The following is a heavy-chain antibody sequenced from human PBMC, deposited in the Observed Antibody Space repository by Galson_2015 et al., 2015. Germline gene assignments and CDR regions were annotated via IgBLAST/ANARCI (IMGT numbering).Heavy chain of an antibody. CDR2: ISWNSGSI. V-gene: IGHV3-9*01. J-gene: IGHJ4*02. CDR3: AKDTRWGDGYNSRIKGLELDY. CDR1: GFTFDDYA. Sequence: FLRLSCAASGFTFDDYAMHWVRQAPGKGLEWVSGISWNSGSIGYADSVKGRFTISRDNAKNSLYLQMNSLRAEDTALYYCAKDTRWGDGYNSRIKGLELDYWGQGTLVTVTS. D-gene: IGHD5-24*01.